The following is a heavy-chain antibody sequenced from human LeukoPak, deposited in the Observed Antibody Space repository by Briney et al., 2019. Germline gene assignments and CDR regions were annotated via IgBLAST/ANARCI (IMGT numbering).Heavy chain of an antibody. V-gene: IGHV1-69*01. Sequence: VASVKVSCKASGGTFSSYAISWVRQAPGQGLEWMGGIIPIFGTANYAQKFQGRVTITADESTSTAHMELSSLRSEDTAVYYCARDQGLVPAAIGHDAFDIWGQGTMVTVS. J-gene: IGHJ3*02. CDR2: IIPIFGTA. CDR1: GGTFSSYA. D-gene: IGHD2-2*02. CDR3: ARDQGLVPAAIGHDAFDI.